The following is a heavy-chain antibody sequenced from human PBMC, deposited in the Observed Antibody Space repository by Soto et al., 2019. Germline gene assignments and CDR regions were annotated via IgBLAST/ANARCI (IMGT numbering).Heavy chain of an antibody. V-gene: IGHV3-11*06. J-gene: IGHJ4*02. Sequence: GGSLRLSCASSGFSFSDYYMSWIRQAPGKGLEWVSYINSISSYTNYADSVKGRFTISRDNAKNSLYLQMNSLRAEDTAVYYCATDGVEGRPSNYWGQGTLVTVSS. CDR2: INSISSYT. CDR3: ATDGVEGRPSNY. D-gene: IGHD6-6*01. CDR1: GFSFSDYY.